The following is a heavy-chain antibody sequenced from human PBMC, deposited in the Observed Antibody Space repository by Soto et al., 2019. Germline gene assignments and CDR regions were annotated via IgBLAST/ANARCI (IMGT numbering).Heavy chain of an antibody. CDR1: GGSISSGGYY. CDR3: ARVYGYSYGSPNWYFDL. J-gene: IGHJ2*01. Sequence: QVQLQESGPGLVKPSQTLSLTCTVSGGSISSGGYYWSWIRQHPGKGLEWIGYIYYSGSTYYNPSLKSRVTISVDTSKNHFSLKLSSVTAADTAVYYCARVYGYSYGSPNWYFDLWGRGTLVTVSS. CDR2: IYYSGST. V-gene: IGHV4-31*03. D-gene: IGHD5-18*01.